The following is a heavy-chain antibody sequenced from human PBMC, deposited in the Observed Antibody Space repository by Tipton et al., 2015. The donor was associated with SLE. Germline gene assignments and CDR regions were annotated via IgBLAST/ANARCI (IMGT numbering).Heavy chain of an antibody. J-gene: IGHJ6*03. CDR2: VFYNGNT. CDR1: GGSINYYY. Sequence: TLSLTCTVSGGSINYYYWNWIRQPPGKGLEWIGYVFYNGNTNYNAPLKSRVTTSVDTSKSQFSLQLRSVTAADTAVYYCARGGHCTSDSCYVYYYYMDVWGEGTTVAVPS. D-gene: IGHD2-2*01. V-gene: IGHV4-59*01. CDR3: ARGGHCTSDSCYVYYYYMDV.